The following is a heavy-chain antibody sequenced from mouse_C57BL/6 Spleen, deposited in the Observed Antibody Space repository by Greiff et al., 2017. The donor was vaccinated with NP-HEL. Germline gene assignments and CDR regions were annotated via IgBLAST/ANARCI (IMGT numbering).Heavy chain of an antibody. CDR2: IYPGDGDT. Sequence: QVQLQQSGAELVKPGASVKISCKASGYAFSSYWMNWVKQRPGKGLEWIGQIYPGDGDTNYNGKFKGKATLTADKSSSTAYMQLSSLTSEDSAVYFCVGNYYGSRDFDYWGQGTTLTVSS. CDR1: GYAFSSYW. V-gene: IGHV1-80*01. J-gene: IGHJ2*01. D-gene: IGHD1-1*01. CDR3: VGNYYGSRDFDY.